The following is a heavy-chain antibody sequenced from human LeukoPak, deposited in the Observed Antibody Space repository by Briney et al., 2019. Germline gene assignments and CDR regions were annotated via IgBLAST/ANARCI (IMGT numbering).Heavy chain of an antibody. J-gene: IGHJ4*02. CDR2: INWNGGSI. D-gene: IGHD2-2*01. V-gene: IGHV3-20*04. CDR3: ARGRSTFDY. CDR1: GFTFDDYG. Sequence: PGGSLRLPCAVSGFTFDDYGMSWVRQAPGKGLKWVSGINWNGGSIGYADSVKGRFTISRDNVKNSLYLQMNSLRAEDTALYYCARGRSTFDYWGQGTLVTVSS.